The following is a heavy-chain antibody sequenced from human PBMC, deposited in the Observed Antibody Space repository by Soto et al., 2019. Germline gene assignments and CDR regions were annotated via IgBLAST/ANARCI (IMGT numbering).Heavy chain of an antibody. D-gene: IGHD4-4*01. CDR3: ARASIRGGNSDSHFAMDV. CDR2: ISSSGNT. J-gene: IGHJ6*01. Sequence: PSETLCITCTLYGGSVSIDYYYWSWIRQPPGRGLEWIGYISSSGNTNYNPSLKSRLTLSVDTSNNQFSLKLKSVTAADTALYYCARASIRGGNSDSHFAMDVWGQGTTVTGSS. CDR1: GGSVSIDYYY. V-gene: IGHV4-61*01.